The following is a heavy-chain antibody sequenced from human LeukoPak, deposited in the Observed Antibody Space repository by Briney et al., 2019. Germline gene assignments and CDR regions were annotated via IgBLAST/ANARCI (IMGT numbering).Heavy chain of an antibody. CDR2: IWNDGNNK. CDR1: GFLFVNHA. Sequence: GGSLRLSCTASGFLFVNHAMHWVRQAPGKGLEWVAVIWNDGNNKDYAESVKGRFTISRDNSKETLYLHMSSLRAEDTAVYYCARQIFGARFLESCDHWGQGTLVTVSS. D-gene: IGHD3-3*01. J-gene: IGHJ5*02. CDR3: ARQIFGARFLESCDH. V-gene: IGHV3-33*01.